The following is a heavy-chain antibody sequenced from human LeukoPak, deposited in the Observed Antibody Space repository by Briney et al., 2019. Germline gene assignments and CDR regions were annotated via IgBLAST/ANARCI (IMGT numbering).Heavy chain of an antibody. Sequence: GASVKVSCKASGYTFTSYGISWVRQAPGQGLEWMGWISAYNGNTNYAQKLQGRVTMTTDTSTSTAYMELRSLRSDDTAVYYCVRAGRIGSWYGTLPWGQGTLVTVSS. CDR2: ISAYNGNT. CDR3: VRAGRIGSWYGTLP. D-gene: IGHD6-13*01. CDR1: GYTFTSYG. V-gene: IGHV1-18*01. J-gene: IGHJ5*02.